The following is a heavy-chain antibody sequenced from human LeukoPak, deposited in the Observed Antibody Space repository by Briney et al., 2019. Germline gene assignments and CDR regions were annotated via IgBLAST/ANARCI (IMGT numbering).Heavy chain of an antibody. Sequence: GGSLRLSCAASGFTFSNYWMSWVRQAPGKGLEWVANIKQDGSEKYDVDSVKGRFTISRDNSKNTLNLQMNSLRAEDTAVYYCAKDEMYCSTTSCYNIYWGQGSLVTVSS. V-gene: IGHV3-7*05. CDR2: IKQDGSEK. CDR3: AKDEMYCSTTSCYNIY. J-gene: IGHJ4*02. CDR1: GFTFSNYW. D-gene: IGHD2-2*02.